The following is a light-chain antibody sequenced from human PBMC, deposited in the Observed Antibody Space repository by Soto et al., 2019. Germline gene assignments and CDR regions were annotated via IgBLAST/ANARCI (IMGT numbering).Light chain of an antibody. CDR1: QYINTR. CDR2: QTS. V-gene: IGKV3-11*01. Sequence: EIVLTQSPATMSLSPGERATLSCGASQYINTRLAWYQHRPGQAPRLLIYQTSIRAAGIPARFSASGSGTDFTLTISDVQHEHFALYYCHQSQSWPRTFGQGTKVDIK. J-gene: IGKJ1*01. CDR3: HQSQSWPRT.